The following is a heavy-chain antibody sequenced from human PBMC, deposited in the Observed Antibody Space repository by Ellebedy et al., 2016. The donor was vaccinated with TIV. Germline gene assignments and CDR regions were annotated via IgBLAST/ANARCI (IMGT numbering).Heavy chain of an antibody. CDR1: GYSFTGYY. D-gene: IGHD3-10*01. Sequence: AASVKVSCKTSGYSFTGYYIHWVRQAPGQGPEWVGWINPDHGVTVYEQKLPGRVTITGDTSTATIYMELSGLTSDDTAVYYCVGAGVELQFFDLWGLGTVVTVSS. V-gene: IGHV1-2*02. J-gene: IGHJ4*02. CDR3: VGAGVELQFFDL. CDR2: INPDHGVT.